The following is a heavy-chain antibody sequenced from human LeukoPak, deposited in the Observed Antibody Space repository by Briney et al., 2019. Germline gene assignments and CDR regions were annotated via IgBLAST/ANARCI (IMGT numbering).Heavy chain of an antibody. CDR1: GGTFSSYA. CDR2: IIPIFGTA. Sequence: GASVKVSCKASGGTFSSYAISWVRQAPGQGLEWMGGIIPIFGTANYAQKFQGRVTITADESTSTAYMELSSLRSEDTAVHYCAVGYSGYYRFDYWGQGTLVTVSS. D-gene: IGHD3-22*01. CDR3: AVGYSGYYRFDY. V-gene: IGHV1-69*13. J-gene: IGHJ4*02.